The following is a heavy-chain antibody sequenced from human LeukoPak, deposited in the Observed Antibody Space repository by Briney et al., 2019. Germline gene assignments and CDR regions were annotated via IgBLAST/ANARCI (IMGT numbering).Heavy chain of an antibody. J-gene: IGHJ4*02. V-gene: IGHV4-59*01. CDR2: IYYSGST. Sequence: SETLSLTCTVSGGSISSYYWSWIRQPPGKGLEWIGYIYYSGSTNYNPSLKSRVTISVDTSKNQFSLKLSSVTAADTAVYHCARVSVTVIDYWGQGTLVTVSS. CDR3: ARVSVTVIDY. D-gene: IGHD3-16*02. CDR1: GGSISSYY.